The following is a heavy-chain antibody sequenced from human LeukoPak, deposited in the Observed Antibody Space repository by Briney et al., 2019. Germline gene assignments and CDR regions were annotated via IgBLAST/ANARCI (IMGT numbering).Heavy chain of an antibody. J-gene: IGHJ4*02. D-gene: IGHD3-22*01. CDR1: GYALTEHY. CDR2: INPNNGCT. Sequence: ASVTVSCKASGYALTEHYMQWVRQAPGQGLEWIGWINPNNGCTNYAQNFQDRVTMTRDTSNSTAYMELSRLTSDDTAVYYCARDQNFHDSGGYYGIDCWGQGTLVTVSS. V-gene: IGHV1-2*02. CDR3: ARDQNFHDSGGYYGIDC.